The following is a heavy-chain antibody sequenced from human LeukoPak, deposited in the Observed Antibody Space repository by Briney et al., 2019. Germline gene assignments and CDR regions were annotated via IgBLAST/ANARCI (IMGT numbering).Heavy chain of an antibody. CDR2: IIPIFGTA. J-gene: IGHJ4*02. D-gene: IGHD1-26*01. CDR3: ARTGIVGATGIFDY. CDR1: GGTFSSYA. Sequence: ASVKVSCKASGGTFSSYAISWVRQAPGQGLEWMGGIIPIFGTANYAQKFQGRVTITTDESTSTAYMELSGLRSEDTAAYYCARTGIVGATGIFDYWGQGTLVTVSS. V-gene: IGHV1-69*05.